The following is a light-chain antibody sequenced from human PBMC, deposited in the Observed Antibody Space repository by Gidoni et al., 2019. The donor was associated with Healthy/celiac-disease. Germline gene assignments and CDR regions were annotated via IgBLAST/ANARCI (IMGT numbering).Light chain of an antibody. J-gene: IGKJ4*01. CDR2: AAS. CDR3: QQSYSTLLT. Sequence: DIQMTQFPSSLSASVGDRVTITCRASQSISSYLHWYQQKPGKAPKLLIYAASSLPSGVPSRFSSSGSRTDFTLTISSLQPEDFATYCYQQSYSTLLTFGGGTKVEIK. V-gene: IGKV1-39*01. CDR1: QSISSY.